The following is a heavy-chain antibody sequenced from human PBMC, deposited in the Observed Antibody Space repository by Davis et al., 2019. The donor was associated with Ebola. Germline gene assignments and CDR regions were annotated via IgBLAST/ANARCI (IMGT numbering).Heavy chain of an antibody. J-gene: IGHJ4*02. CDR2: IWYDGLKT. V-gene: IGHV3-33*01. CDR3: ARDLSYNSLDC. Sequence: PGGSLRLSCAASGFTFSNHGMHWVRQTPGKGPEWVAAIWYDGLKTNYADSVKGRFTISRDNLKNTLYLQMNSLRAEDTAVYYCARDLSYNSLDCWGQGTLVTVSS. D-gene: IGHD3-10*01. CDR1: GFTFSNHG.